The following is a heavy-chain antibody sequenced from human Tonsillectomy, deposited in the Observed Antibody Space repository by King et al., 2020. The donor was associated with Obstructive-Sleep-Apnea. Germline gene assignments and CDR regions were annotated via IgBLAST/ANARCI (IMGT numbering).Heavy chain of an antibody. J-gene: IGHJ6*02. CDR3: TSYCSGGSCSVFYYYGMDV. Sequence: VQLVESGGGLVQPGRSLRLSCTASGLPFGDYTMSWFRQAPGKGLEGVGLIRSKGYGGTTEYAASVKGRFTISTDDSKTIAYLQMNSLKTEDTAVYYCTSYCSGGSCSVFYYYGMDVWGQGTTVTVSS. CDR1: GLPFGDYT. D-gene: IGHD2-15*01. V-gene: IGHV3-49*03. CDR2: IRSKGYGGTT.